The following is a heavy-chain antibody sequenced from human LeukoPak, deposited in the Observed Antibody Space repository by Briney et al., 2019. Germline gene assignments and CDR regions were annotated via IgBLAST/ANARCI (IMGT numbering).Heavy chain of an antibody. J-gene: IGHJ3*02. CDR3: AKDPNGDYVGAFDT. CDR1: GFTITAYA. CDR2: IGINSEYI. D-gene: IGHD4-17*01. Sequence: GGSLRLSCAASGFTITAYAMSWVRQSPGKGLEWVSGIGINSEYIHYADSVKGRFTISSDNSKKTVYLEMSSLRAEDAAVYYCAKDPNGDYVGAFDTWAKGRWSSSLQ. V-gene: IGHV3-23*01.